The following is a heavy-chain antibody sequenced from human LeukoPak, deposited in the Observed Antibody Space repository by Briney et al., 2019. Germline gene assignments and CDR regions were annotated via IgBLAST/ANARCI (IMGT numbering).Heavy chain of an antibody. CDR1: GFTFSSYS. Sequence: GGSLRLSCAASGFTFSSYSMNGVGRAPGKGLEGVSSNTSGSSYAHYADSVKARFTISRDNAKYSLYLQMNTLRAADTAVYYCARGYGSGTHCDYWGQGTLVTVSS. J-gene: IGHJ4*02. D-gene: IGHD3-10*01. CDR2: NTSGSSYA. CDR3: ARGYGSGTHCDY. V-gene: IGHV3-21*01.